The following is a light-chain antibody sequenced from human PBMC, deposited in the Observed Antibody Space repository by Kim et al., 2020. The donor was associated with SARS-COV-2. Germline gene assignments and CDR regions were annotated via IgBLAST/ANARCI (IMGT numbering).Light chain of an antibody. CDR3: MYGTHWAPSFT. CDR1: QSLVFSDGKTY. V-gene: IGKV2-30*01. Sequence: DVIMTQSPLSLPVTLGQPASISCRSSQSLVFSDGKTYLNWFHQRPGQSPRRLIYKVSNRDSGVPDRFSGSGSGTDFTLKISRVEAEGVGVYDCMYGTHWAPSFTFGGGTKVEIK. CDR2: KVS. J-gene: IGKJ4*01.